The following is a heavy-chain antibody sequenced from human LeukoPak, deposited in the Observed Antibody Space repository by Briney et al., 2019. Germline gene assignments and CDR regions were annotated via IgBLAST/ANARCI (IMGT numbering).Heavy chain of an antibody. CDR3: ARKVSDILTGYPHWYFDL. J-gene: IGHJ2*01. CDR2: IYSSGTT. V-gene: IGHV4-4*07. CDR1: GDSISRYY. Sequence: SETLSLTCTVSGDSISRYYWSWIRQPAGKGLEWIGHIYSSGTTNYNPSLKSRVTMSLDTSKNHFSLKLSSVTAADTAVYYCARKVSDILTGYPHWYFDLWGRGTLVTVSS. D-gene: IGHD3-9*01.